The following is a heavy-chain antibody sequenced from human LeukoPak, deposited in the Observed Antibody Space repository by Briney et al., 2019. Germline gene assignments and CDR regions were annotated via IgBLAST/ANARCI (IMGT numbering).Heavy chain of an antibody. V-gene: IGHV4-39*01. CDR1: GGSISSSSYY. Sequence: PSETLSLTCTVSGGSISSSSYYWGWIRQPPGKGLEWIGSIYYSGSTYYNPSLKSRVTISVDTSKNQFSLKLGSVTAADTAVYYCARRYCSGGSCYSDNWFDPWGQGTLVTVSS. CDR2: IYYSGST. J-gene: IGHJ5*02. CDR3: ARRYCSGGSCYSDNWFDP. D-gene: IGHD2-15*01.